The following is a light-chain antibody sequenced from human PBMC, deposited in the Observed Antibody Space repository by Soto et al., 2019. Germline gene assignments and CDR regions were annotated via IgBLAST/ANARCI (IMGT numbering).Light chain of an antibody. CDR2: GAS. J-gene: IGKJ1*01. CDR1: QSVSSSY. CDR3: QQYGSSPRT. Sequence: EIVLTQSPGTLSLSPGERATLSCRASQSVSSSYLAWYQQKPGQAPRLLIYGASSRPTGIPDRFSGSGSGTDFTLTSSRLEPEDFAVYYCQQYGSSPRTFGQGTKVEIK. V-gene: IGKV3-20*01.